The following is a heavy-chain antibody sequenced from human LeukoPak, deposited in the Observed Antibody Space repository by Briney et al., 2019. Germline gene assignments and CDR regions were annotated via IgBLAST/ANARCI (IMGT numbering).Heavy chain of an antibody. Sequence: PGGSLRLSCAASGFTFSSYAMHWVRQAPGKGLEYVSAINSDGRSTYYANSVKGRFTISRDNSKNTLYLQMGSLRAEDMAVYYCVRVKNGYVGEYFDYWGQGTLVTVSS. CDR2: INSDGRST. CDR1: GFTFSSYA. J-gene: IGHJ4*02. D-gene: IGHD5-12*01. V-gene: IGHV3-64*01. CDR3: VRVKNGYVGEYFDY.